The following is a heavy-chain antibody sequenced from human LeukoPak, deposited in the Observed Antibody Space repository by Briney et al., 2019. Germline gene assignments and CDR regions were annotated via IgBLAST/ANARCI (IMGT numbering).Heavy chain of an antibody. Sequence: PGGSLRLSCAASGFTFSSHSINWVRQAPGKGLEWVSYISSSGSTIYYADSVKGRFTISRDNSKNTLYLQMNSLRAEDTAVYYCARWGIYGSGSYYNVVYFDYWGQGTLVTVSS. CDR2: ISSSGSTI. V-gene: IGHV3-48*01. CDR1: GFTFSSHS. D-gene: IGHD3-10*01. CDR3: ARWGIYGSGSYYNVVYFDY. J-gene: IGHJ4*02.